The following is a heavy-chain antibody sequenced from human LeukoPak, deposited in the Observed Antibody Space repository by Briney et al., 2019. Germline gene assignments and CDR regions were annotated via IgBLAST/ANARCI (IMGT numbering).Heavy chain of an antibody. Sequence: GASVKVSCKISGYTLTAFSMHWVRQAPGKGLEWMGGFDPEDGETIYAQKFQGRVTMTEDTSTDTAYMELSSLRSEDTAVYYCATSGSLDYYYMDVWGKGTTVTVSS. D-gene: IGHD1-26*01. CDR3: ATSGSLDYYYMDV. J-gene: IGHJ6*03. CDR2: FDPEDGET. V-gene: IGHV1-24*01. CDR1: GYTLTAFS.